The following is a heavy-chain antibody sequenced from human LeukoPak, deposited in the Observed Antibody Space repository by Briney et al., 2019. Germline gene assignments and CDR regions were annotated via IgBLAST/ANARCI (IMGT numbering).Heavy chain of an antibody. J-gene: IGHJ5*02. CDR2: ISTSGSTI. Sequence: NPGGSLRLSCAASGFIFNDYYMNWIRQAPGKGLEWVSYISTSGSTIKYADSVKGRFTISRDNAKNSLYLQMNSLRAEDTAVYYCARDAGYYYGSGGPFDPWGQGTLVTVSS. D-gene: IGHD3-10*01. V-gene: IGHV3-11*01. CDR3: ARDAGYYYGSGGPFDP. CDR1: GFIFNDYY.